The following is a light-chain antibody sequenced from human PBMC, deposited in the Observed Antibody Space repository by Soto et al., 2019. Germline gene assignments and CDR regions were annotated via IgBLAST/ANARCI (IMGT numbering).Light chain of an antibody. V-gene: IGLV1-44*01. CDR1: SSNIGSNT. J-gene: IGLJ1*01. CDR3: AAWDDRLNVLV. Sequence: QSVLTQPPSASGTPGQRVTISCSGSSSNIGSNTVNWYQQLPGTAPKLLIYNNNQRPSGVPDRFSGSKSGTSASLAISGLQSEDEADYYCAAWDDRLNVLVFGTGTKVTVL. CDR2: NNN.